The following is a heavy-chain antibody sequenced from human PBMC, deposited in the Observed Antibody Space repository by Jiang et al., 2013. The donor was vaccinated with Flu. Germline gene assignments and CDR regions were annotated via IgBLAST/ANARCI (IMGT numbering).Heavy chain of an antibody. CDR3: ARRPHSDILTGTLPYYYPYYMAV. Sequence: RLLKPSETLSLTCTVSGGSISSSNYYWGWIRQPPGKGLDWIGSIFYSGSTYSSPSLKSRVTMSVDTSKNQFSLKLRSVTAADTAVYYCARRPHSDILTGTLPYYYPYYMAV. D-gene: IGHD3-9*01. V-gene: IGHV4-39*01. J-gene: IGHJ6*03. CDR2: IFYSGST. CDR1: GGSISSSNYY.